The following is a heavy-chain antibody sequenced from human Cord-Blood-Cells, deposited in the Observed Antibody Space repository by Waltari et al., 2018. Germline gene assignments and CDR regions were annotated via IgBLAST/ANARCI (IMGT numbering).Heavy chain of an antibody. J-gene: IGHJ4*02. Sequence: QVQLVQSGAEVKKPGASVTAYCKASGYTFPGYYTTSGGQAPGQGLEWMGWINPNSGGTNYAQKFQGRVTMTRDTSISTAYMELSRLRSDDTAVYYCARDARPWEPFFDYWGQGTLVTVSS. V-gene: IGHV1-2*02. D-gene: IGHD1-26*01. CDR3: ARDARPWEPFFDY. CDR2: INPNSGGT. CDR1: GYTFPGYY.